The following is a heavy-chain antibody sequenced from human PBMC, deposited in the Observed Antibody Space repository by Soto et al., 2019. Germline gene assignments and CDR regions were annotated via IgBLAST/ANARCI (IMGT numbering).Heavy chain of an antibody. V-gene: IGHV3-30*18. CDR1: GSTFSSYG. J-gene: IGHJ6*02. Sequence: GGSLRLSCAASGSTFSSYGMHWVRQAPGKGLEWVAVISYDGSNKYYADSVKGRFTISRDNSKNTLYLQMNSLRAEDTAVYYCAKDWGYCSSTSCSSAYYYYYYGMDVWGQGTTVTVSS. CDR3: AKDWGYCSSTSCSSAYYYYYYGMDV. CDR2: ISYDGSNK. D-gene: IGHD2-2*01.